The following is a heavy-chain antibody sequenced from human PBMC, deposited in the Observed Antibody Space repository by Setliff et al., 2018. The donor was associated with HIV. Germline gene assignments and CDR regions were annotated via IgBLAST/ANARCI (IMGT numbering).Heavy chain of an antibody. D-gene: IGHD4-17*01. Sequence: NPGGSLRLSCAASGFTFSNAWMTWVRQAPGKGLEWVGRIKTKTDGGTADYAAPVKGRFTISRDDSKDTLYLQMNSMKTEDTAVYYCTAPAEDYGEYRVNDAFDIWGQGTMVTVSS. CDR2: IKTKTDGGTA. J-gene: IGHJ3*02. CDR3: TAPAEDYGEYRVNDAFDI. CDR1: GFTFSNAW. V-gene: IGHV3-15*01.